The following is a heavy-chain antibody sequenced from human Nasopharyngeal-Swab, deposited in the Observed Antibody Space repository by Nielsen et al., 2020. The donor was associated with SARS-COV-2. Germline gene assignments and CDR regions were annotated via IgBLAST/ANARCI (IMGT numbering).Heavy chain of an antibody. V-gene: IGHV3-30*18. J-gene: IGHJ4*02. CDR2: ISYDGSNK. Sequence: GGSLRLSCAASGFTFSSYGMHWVRQAPGKGLEWVAVISYDGSNKYYADSVKGRFTISRDKSKNTLYLQMNSLRAEDTAVYYCAKDMGIADDSFDYWGQGTLVTVSS. CDR3: AKDMGIADDSFDY. D-gene: IGHD6-13*01. CDR1: GFTFSSYG.